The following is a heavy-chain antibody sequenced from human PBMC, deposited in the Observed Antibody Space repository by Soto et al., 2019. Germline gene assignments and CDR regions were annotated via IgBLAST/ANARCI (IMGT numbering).Heavy chain of an antibody. CDR3: ARHSGDYEGFAN. D-gene: IGHD4-17*01. CDR2: ISYSGST. Sequence: SETLSLTCTVSGGSIVPYYWSWIRQSPGMGLKFIGYISYSGSTNYNPSLTSRVTISVDTSKNQFSLRLSSVTAADTAVYYCARHSGDYEGFANWGRGYLVTVS. V-gene: IGHV4-59*08. CDR1: GGSIVPYY. J-gene: IGHJ4*02.